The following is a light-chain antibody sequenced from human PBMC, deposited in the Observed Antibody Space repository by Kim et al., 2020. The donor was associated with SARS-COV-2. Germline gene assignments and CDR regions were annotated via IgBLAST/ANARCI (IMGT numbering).Light chain of an antibody. CDR2: DAS. Sequence: EIVLTQSLATLSLSPGERATLSCRASQSVSSYLDWYQQKPGQAPRLLIYDASNRATGIPSRFSGSGSGTDFTLTISSLEPEDFAVYYCQQRSSWPLTFGQGARLEIK. CDR1: QSVSSY. J-gene: IGKJ5*01. V-gene: IGKV3-11*01. CDR3: QQRSSWPLT.